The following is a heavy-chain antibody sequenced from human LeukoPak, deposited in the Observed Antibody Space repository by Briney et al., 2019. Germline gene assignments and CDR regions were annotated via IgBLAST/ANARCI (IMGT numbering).Heavy chain of an antibody. CDR2: INHSGST. CDR3: ARGIQLWPY. J-gene: IGHJ4*02. D-gene: IGHD5-18*01. V-gene: IGHV4-34*01. Sequence: SETLSLTCAVYGGSFSGYYWSWIRQPPGKGLEWIGEINHSGSTNYNPSLKSRVTITVDTSKNQFSLKLSSVTAADTAVYYCARGIQLWPYWGQGTLVTVSS. CDR1: GGSFSGYY.